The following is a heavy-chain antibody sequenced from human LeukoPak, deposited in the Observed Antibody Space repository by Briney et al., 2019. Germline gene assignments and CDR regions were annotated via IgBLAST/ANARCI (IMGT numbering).Heavy chain of an antibody. V-gene: IGHV3-23*01. D-gene: IGHD1-26*01. CDR2: ISGSGGST. CDR1: GFTFSSYA. CDR3: AKGLVNAYSGSYYMPFDY. Sequence: PGGSLRLSCAASGFTFSSYAMSWVRQAPGKGLEWVSAISGSGGSTYYTDSVKGRFTISRDNSKNTLYLQMNSLRAEDTAVYYCAKGLVNAYSGSYYMPFDYWGLGTLVTVSS. J-gene: IGHJ4*02.